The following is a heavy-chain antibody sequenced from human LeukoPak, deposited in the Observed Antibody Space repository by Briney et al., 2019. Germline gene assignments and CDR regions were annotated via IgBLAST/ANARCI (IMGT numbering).Heavy chain of an antibody. V-gene: IGHV3-49*04. Sequence: PGRSLRLSCTASGFTFGDYAMSWVRQAPGKGLEWVGFIRSKAYGGTTEYAASVKGRFTTSRDDSKSIAYLQMNSLKTEDTAVYYCTRGALAYYYDSSGYYSFDYWGQGTLVTVSS. CDR3: TRGALAYYYDSSGYYSFDY. D-gene: IGHD3-22*01. J-gene: IGHJ4*02. CDR1: GFTFGDYA. CDR2: IRSKAYGGTT.